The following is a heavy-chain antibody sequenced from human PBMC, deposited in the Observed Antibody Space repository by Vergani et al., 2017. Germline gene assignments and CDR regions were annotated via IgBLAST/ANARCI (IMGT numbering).Heavy chain of an antibody. CDR1: GYTFTSYY. D-gene: IGHD3-22*01. CDR2: INPSGGST. Sequence: QVQLVQSGAEVKKPGASVKVSCKASGYTFTSYYMHWVRQAPGQGLEWMGIINPSGGSTSYAQKFQGRVTMTRDTSTSTVYMELSRLRSEDTAVYYCAITYYYDSSGYYSDDVFDIWGQGTMVTVSS. J-gene: IGHJ3*02. CDR3: AITYYYDSSGYYSDDVFDI. V-gene: IGHV1-46*01.